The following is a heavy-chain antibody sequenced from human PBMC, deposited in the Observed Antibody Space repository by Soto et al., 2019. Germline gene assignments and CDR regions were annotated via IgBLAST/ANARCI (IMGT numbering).Heavy chain of an antibody. CDR3: AAPRDEYGSGISWFTYGMDV. V-gene: IGHV3-23*01. Sequence: EVQLLESGGGLVQPGGSLRLSCAASGFTFSSYAMGWVRQAPGKGLEWVSSLNDAGGSTYYADSVRGRFTISRDNSQNTLFLQMNRLTVEDTAIYYCAAPRDEYGSGISWFTYGMDVWGQGTTVTVSS. CDR1: GFTFSSYA. D-gene: IGHD3-10*01. CDR2: LNDAGGST. J-gene: IGHJ6*02.